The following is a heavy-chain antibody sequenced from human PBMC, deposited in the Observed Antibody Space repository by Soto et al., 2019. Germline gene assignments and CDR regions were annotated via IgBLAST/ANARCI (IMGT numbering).Heavy chain of an antibody. V-gene: IGHV1-69*13. Sequence: SVKVSCTSSGGIFGNSAIIWVRQAPGQGLEWMGGIMPIFRTPDYAQKFQGRVTITADESTSTAYMELSGLRSDDTAVYYCARDKDRPQLGGNYYYILDVWGQGTTVTVSS. CDR3: ARDKDRPQLGGNYYYILDV. CDR2: IMPIFRTP. J-gene: IGHJ6*02. D-gene: IGHD3-3*02. CDR1: GGIFGNSA.